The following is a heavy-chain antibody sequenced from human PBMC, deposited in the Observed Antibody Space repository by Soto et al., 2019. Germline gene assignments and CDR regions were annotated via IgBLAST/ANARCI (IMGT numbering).Heavy chain of an antibody. CDR1: GFTFSSYA. CDR2: ISSNGGST. J-gene: IGHJ5*02. V-gene: IGHV3-64D*08. D-gene: IGHD5-12*01. Sequence: GGSLRLSCSASGFTFSSYAMHWVRQAPGKGLEYVSAISSNGGSTYYADSVKGRFTISRDNSKNTLYLQMSSLRAEDTAVYYCVKDPFPYSGYDVSWFDPWGQGTLVTVSS. CDR3: VKDPFPYSGYDVSWFDP.